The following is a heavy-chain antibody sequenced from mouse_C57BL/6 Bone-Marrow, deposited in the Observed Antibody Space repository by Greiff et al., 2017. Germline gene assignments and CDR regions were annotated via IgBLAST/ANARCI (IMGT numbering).Heavy chain of an antibody. Sequence: QVQLQQSGAELARPGASVTLSCKASGYTFTSYGISWVKQRTGQGLEWIGEIYPRSGNTYYNQKFKGKATLTADKSSSSAYMELRSLTSEDSAVYFGARGERRRPYAMDYGGQGTSVTVSS. CDR3: ARGERRRPYAMDY. D-gene: IGHD2-12*01. J-gene: IGHJ4*01. CDR2: IYPRSGNT. CDR1: GYTFTSYG. V-gene: IGHV1-81*01.